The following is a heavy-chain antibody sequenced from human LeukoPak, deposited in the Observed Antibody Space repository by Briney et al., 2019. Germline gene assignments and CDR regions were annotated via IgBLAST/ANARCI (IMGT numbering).Heavy chain of an antibody. CDR1: GFTFSGYG. V-gene: IGHV3-30*02. CDR3: AKDLITMIVSSGCFDY. J-gene: IGHJ4*02. CDR2: IRYDGSNK. Sequence: WGSLRLSCAASGFTFSGYGMHWVRQAPGKGLEWVAFIRYDGSNKYYADSGKGRFTISRDNSKNTLYLQMNSLRAEDTAVYYCAKDLITMIVSSGCFDYWGQGTLVTVSS. D-gene: IGHD3-22*01.